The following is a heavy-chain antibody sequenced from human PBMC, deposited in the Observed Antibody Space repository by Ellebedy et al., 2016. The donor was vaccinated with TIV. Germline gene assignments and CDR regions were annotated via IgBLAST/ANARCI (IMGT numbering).Heavy chain of an antibody. CDR3: AREGLLRWELVGQYYYYGMDV. CDR2: ISSSSSYI. J-gene: IGHJ6*02. Sequence: GESLKISXAASGFTFSSYSMNWVRQAPGKGLEWVSSISSSSSYIYYADSVKGRFTISRDNAKNSLYLQMNSLRAEDTAVYYCAREGLLRWELVGQYYYYGMDVWGQGTTVTVSS. V-gene: IGHV3-21*01. D-gene: IGHD1-26*01. CDR1: GFTFSSYS.